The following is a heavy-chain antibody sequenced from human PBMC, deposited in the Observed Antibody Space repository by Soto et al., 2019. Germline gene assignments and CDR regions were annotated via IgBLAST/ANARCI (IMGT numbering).Heavy chain of an antibody. CDR1: GFRFRDCW. J-gene: IGHJ5*02. Sequence: PGGSLRLSCAVSGFRFRDCWMSWVRQAPGKGLEWVANIKQDESDKYYVDSVKGRFTISRDNAKNALYLQMNSLRVEDTAVYYCAAYCYTMTCTHFHGYSWGQGTQVTVSS. D-gene: IGHD3-16*02. CDR2: IKQDESDK. V-gene: IGHV3-7*03. CDR3: AAYCYTMTCTHFHGYS.